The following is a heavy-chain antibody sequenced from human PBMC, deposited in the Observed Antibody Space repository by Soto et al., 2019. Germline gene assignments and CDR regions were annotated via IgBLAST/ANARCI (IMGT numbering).Heavy chain of an antibody. CDR1: GGSFSGYY. CDR2: INHSGST. V-gene: IGHV4-34*01. CDR3: ARGQRGYFVDY. Sequence: QVQLQQWGAGLLKPSETLSLTCAVYGGSFSGYYWSWIRQPPGKGLEWIGEINHSGSTNYNPSLKSRVTISVDTSKNQFSRKLSSVTAADTAVYYCARGQRGYFVDYWGQGTLVTVSS. J-gene: IGHJ4*02. D-gene: IGHD1-26*01.